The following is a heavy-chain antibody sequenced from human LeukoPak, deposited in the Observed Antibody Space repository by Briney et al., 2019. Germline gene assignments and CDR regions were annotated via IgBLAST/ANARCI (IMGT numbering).Heavy chain of an antibody. D-gene: IGHD3-10*01. Sequence: SETLSLTCAVYGGSFSGYYWSWIRQPPGKGLEWIGEINHSGSTNYNPSLKSRVTISVDTSKNQFSLKLSSVTAADTAVYYCARRRITMVRGKELKTNWFDHWGQGTLVTVSS. CDR1: GGSFSGYY. CDR2: INHSGST. CDR3: ARRRITMVRGKELKTNWFDH. J-gene: IGHJ5*02. V-gene: IGHV4-34*01.